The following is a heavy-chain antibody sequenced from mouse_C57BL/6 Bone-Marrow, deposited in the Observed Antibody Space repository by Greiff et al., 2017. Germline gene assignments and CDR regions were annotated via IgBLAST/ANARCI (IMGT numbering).Heavy chain of an antibody. V-gene: IGHV1-82*01. Sequence: VQLQQSGPELVKPGASVKISCKASGYAFSSSWMNWVKQRPGKGLEWIGRIYPGDGDTNYNGKFKGKATLTADKSSSTAYMRLSNLTSEDSAVYCCARSLAYWGQGTLVTVSA. CDR1: GYAFSSSW. CDR3: ARSLAY. CDR2: IYPGDGDT. J-gene: IGHJ3*01.